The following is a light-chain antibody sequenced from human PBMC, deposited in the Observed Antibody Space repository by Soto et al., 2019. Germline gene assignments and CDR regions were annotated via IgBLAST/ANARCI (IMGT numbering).Light chain of an antibody. V-gene: IGKV1-9*01. Sequence: IKLTQSPSSLSASVGDRVTITCRASQAISNYLAWYQQRPGRAPKLLIYSAYTLQSGVPSRFSGSGSGTDFTLTISSLQPEDFATYFCQQLSSYPITFGQGTRLEIK. CDR3: QQLSSYPIT. J-gene: IGKJ5*01. CDR2: SAY. CDR1: QAISNY.